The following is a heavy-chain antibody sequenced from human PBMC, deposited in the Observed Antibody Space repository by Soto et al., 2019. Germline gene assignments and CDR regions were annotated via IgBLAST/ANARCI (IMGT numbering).Heavy chain of an antibody. J-gene: IGHJ4*02. Sequence: QVQLQESGPGLVKPSQTLSLTCTVSGGSISSGGYYWSWIRQHPGKGLEWIGYIYYSGSTCYNPSLKSRVTISVDTSKNQFSLKLSSVTAADTAVYYCARITMVRGVTFDYWGQGTLVTVSS. V-gene: IGHV4-31*03. CDR3: ARITMVRGVTFDY. CDR1: GGSISSGGYY. CDR2: IYYSGST. D-gene: IGHD3-10*01.